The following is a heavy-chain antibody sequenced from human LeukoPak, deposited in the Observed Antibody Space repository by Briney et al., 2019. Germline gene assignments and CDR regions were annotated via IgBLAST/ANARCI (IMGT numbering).Heavy chain of an antibody. J-gene: IGHJ4*02. Sequence: HPGRSLRLSCAASGFTFDDYAMHWVRQAPGKGLEWVSGISWNSGSIGYADSVKGRFTISRDNAKNSLYLQMNSLRAEDTALYYCAKDRAGNLDYWGQGTLVTVSS. CDR1: GFTFDDYA. D-gene: IGHD4-23*01. V-gene: IGHV3-9*01. CDR3: AKDRAGNLDY. CDR2: ISWNSGSI.